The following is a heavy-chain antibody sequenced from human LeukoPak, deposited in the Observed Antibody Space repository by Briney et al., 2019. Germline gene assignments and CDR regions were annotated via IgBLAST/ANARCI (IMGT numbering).Heavy chain of an antibody. J-gene: IGHJ4*02. D-gene: IGHD6-19*01. CDR3: AKDASGWLPLDYYFDY. CDR1: GFTFSNYA. V-gene: IGHV3-23*01. Sequence: GGSLRLSCAASGFTFSNYAMNGVRQARGKGVEWVSTISGSGGITYYAASVKGRFTISRDNSQSTLYLQMSSLRAEDTAIYYCAKDASGWLPLDYYFDYWGQGTLVTVSS. CDR2: ISGSGGIT.